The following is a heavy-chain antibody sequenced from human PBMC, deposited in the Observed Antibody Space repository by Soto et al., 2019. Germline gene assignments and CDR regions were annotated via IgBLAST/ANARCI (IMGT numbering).Heavy chain of an antibody. CDR1: GFTFSNYW. D-gene: IGHD2-2*01. Sequence: PGGSLRLSCVGSGFTFSNYWMHWVRQAPGQGLEWVSRVKSDGSSTSYADSVKGRFTISRDNSKNTLYLQMNSLRAEDTAVYYCARDIVVVPASNYHYGMDVWGQGTTVTVSS. V-gene: IGHV3-74*01. CDR2: VKSDGSST. CDR3: ARDIVVVPASNYHYGMDV. J-gene: IGHJ6*02.